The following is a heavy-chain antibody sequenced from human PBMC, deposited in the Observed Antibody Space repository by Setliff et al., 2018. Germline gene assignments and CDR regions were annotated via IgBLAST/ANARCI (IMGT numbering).Heavy chain of an antibody. D-gene: IGHD3-22*01. Sequence: PGESLKISCKGSGYSFTSYWIGGVRQMPGKGLEWMGIIYPGDSDTRYSPPFQGQVTISADKSISTAYLQWSSLKASETAMYYCARYDSSGYHYYYGMDVWGQGTTVTVSS. CDR2: IYPGDSDT. V-gene: IGHV5-51*01. CDR1: GYSFTSYW. CDR3: ARYDSSGYHYYYGMDV. J-gene: IGHJ6*02.